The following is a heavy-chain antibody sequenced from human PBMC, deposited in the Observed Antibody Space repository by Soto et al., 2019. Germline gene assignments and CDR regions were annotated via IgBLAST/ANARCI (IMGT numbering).Heavy chain of an antibody. J-gene: IGHJ4*02. CDR2: IVPIVDTS. V-gene: IGHV1-69*05. Sequence: GASVKVSCKTSGGTFSSYAISWVRQAPGQGLEWMGGIVPIVDTSTYAQKFQGRVTITRDTSASTAYMELSSLRSEDTAVYYCARDTSDILGFDYWGQGSLVTVSS. D-gene: IGHD3-9*01. CDR3: ARDTSDILGFDY. CDR1: GGTFSSYA.